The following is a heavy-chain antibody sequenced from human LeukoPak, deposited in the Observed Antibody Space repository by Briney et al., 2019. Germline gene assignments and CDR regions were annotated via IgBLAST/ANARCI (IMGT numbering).Heavy chain of an antibody. CDR1: GFTFSSYG. Sequence: GGSLRLSCAASGFTFSSYGMSWVRQAPGKGLEWVSAISGSGGSTYYADSVKGRFTISRDNSKNTLCLQMNSLRAEDTAVYYCAKMKNYDILTGSAFDYWGQGTLVTVSS. D-gene: IGHD3-9*01. CDR3: AKMKNYDILTGSAFDY. V-gene: IGHV3-23*01. J-gene: IGHJ4*02. CDR2: ISGSGGST.